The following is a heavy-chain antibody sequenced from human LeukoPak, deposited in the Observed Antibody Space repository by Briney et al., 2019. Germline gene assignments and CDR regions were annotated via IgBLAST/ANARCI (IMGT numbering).Heavy chain of an antibody. D-gene: IGHD3-3*01. Sequence: GGSLRLPCAASGFTDSSNYMSWVRQAPGKGLEGVSVIYSGGSTYYADSVKGRFTISRDNSKNTLYLQMNSLRAEDTAVYYCAAPDPTYYDFWSGYYAFDIWGQGTMVTVSS. CDR1: GFTDSSNY. V-gene: IGHV3-53*01. J-gene: IGHJ3*02. CDR3: AAPDPTYYDFWSGYYAFDI. CDR2: IYSGGST.